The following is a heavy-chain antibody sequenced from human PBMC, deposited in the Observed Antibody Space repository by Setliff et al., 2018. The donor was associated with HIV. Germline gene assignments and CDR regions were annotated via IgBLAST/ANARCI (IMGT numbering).Heavy chain of an antibody. CDR2: INTSGTT. V-gene: IGHV4-4*09. CDR3: ARQTYYYDNSGHNWFDP. Sequence: SETLSLTCTVSGGSISSYYRSWIRQPPGKGLEWIGYINTSGTTNYNPSLKSRVTISVDTSKNQFSLKLSSVTAAETAVYFCARQTYYYDNSGHNWFDPWGQGTLVTVSS. D-gene: IGHD3-22*01. J-gene: IGHJ5*02. CDR1: GGSISSYY.